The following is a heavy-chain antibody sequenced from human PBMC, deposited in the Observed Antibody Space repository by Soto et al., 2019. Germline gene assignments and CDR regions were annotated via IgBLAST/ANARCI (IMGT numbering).Heavy chain of an antibody. CDR1: GFTFSSYG. D-gene: IGHD6-13*01. Sequence: GGSLRLSCAASGFTFSSYGMHWVRQAPGKGLEWVAVISYDGSNKYYADSVKGRFTISRDNSKNTLYLQMNSLRAEDTAVYYCAKDAAGFPVYYYGMDVWGQGTTVTVSS. V-gene: IGHV3-30*18. CDR2: ISYDGSNK. J-gene: IGHJ6*02. CDR3: AKDAAGFPVYYYGMDV.